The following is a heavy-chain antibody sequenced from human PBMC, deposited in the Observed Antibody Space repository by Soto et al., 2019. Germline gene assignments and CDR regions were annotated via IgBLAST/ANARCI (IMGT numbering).Heavy chain of an antibody. V-gene: IGHV4-59*01. CDR1: GGLTRRSY. CDR3: ARDCSSKLGGNQHDAFDI. J-gene: IGHJ3*02. Sequence: PETLPLPWPFSGGLTRRSYLLGTRQPPGKGQAWIGNIYNTGSTNYNPSLKPRVTISVDTSKNQFSLKLRSLTATDTAVYYCARDCSSKLGGNQHDAFDIWGQGTMVTVSS. D-gene: IGHD2-21*01. CDR2: IYNTGST.